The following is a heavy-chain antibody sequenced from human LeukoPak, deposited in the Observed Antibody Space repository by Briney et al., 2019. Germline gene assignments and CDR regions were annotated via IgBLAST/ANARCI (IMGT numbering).Heavy chain of an antibody. J-gene: IGHJ4*02. V-gene: IGHV3-30*02. CDR2: IRYDGSNK. D-gene: IGHD3-22*01. Sequence: GGSLRLSCAASGFTFSSYGMHWVRQAPGKGLEWVAFIRYDGSNKYYADSVKGRFTISRDNSKNTLYLQMNSLRAEDTAVYYCAKGEDYYDSSGYPFDYWGQGTLVTVSS. CDR3: AKGEDYYDSSGYPFDY. CDR1: GFTFSSYG.